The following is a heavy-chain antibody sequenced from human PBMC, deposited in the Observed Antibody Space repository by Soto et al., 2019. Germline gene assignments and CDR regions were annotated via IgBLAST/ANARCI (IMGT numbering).Heavy chain of an antibody. D-gene: IGHD6-13*01. CDR1: GGTFSSYA. CDR2: IIPIFGTA. V-gene: IGHV1-69*13. CDR3: ARDRAYSSSWLQGPYGMAV. Sequence: GASVKVSCKASGGTFSSYAISWVRQAPGQGLEWMGGIIPIFGTANYAQKFQGRVTITADESTSTAYMELSSLRSEDTAVYYCARDRAYSSSWLQGPYGMAVWGQGTTVTVSS. J-gene: IGHJ6*02.